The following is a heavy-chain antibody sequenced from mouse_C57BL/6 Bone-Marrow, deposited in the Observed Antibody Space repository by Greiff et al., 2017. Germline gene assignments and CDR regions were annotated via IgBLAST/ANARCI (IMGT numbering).Heavy chain of an antibody. CDR1: GYTFTSYW. J-gene: IGHJ3*01. Sequence: QVQLQQPGAELVKPGASVTMSCKASGYTFTSYWLTWVKQRPGQGLEWLGDIYPGSGSTTYNEKFKSKATLTVDTSSSTAYMQLSSLTSEDAAVYYCARKFAYWGQGTLVTVSA. V-gene: IGHV1-55*01. CDR2: IYPGSGST. CDR3: ARKFAY.